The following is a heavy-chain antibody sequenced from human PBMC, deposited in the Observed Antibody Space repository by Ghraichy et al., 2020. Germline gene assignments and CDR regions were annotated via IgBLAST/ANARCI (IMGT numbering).Heavy chain of an antibody. CDR1: GGSISSGDFY. J-gene: IGHJ6*03. CDR2: IYSSGGT. CDR3: ARENRYYDILTGYYNKYEDYMDV. Sequence: SQTLSLTCTVSGGSISSGDFYWGWIRQPAGKGLEWIGRIYSSGGTSYNPSLKSRVTISVDTSKNQFSLKLSSVTAADTAVYYCARENRYYDILTGYYNKYEDYMDVWGKGTTVTVSS. D-gene: IGHD3-9*01. V-gene: IGHV4-61*02.